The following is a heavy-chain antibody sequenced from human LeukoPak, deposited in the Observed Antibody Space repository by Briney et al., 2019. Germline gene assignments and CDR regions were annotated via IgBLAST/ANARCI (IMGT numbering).Heavy chain of an antibody. CDR2: ISGSGGST. Sequence: GGSLRHSCAASGFTFSSYAMSWVRQAPGKGLEWVSAISGSGGSTYYADSVKGRFTISRDNSKNTLYLQMNSLRAEDTAVYYCAKDHAIVVVPAASYDYWGQGTLVTVSS. J-gene: IGHJ4*02. D-gene: IGHD2-2*01. CDR3: AKDHAIVVVPAASYDY. CDR1: GFTFSSYA. V-gene: IGHV3-23*01.